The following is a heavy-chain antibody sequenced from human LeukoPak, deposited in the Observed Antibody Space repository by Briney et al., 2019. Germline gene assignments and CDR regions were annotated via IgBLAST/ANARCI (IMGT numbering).Heavy chain of an antibody. CDR3: AKARGSSVYEQFDY. CDR1: GFAFSTYA. J-gene: IGHJ4*02. CDR2: ISTSGRAT. D-gene: IGHD5/OR15-5a*01. Sequence: GGSLRLSCAASGFAFSTYAMTWVRQAPEKGLQWASTISTSGRATYYADSVEGRFTISRDNSKNTLYLQMNSLRADDTAVYYCAKARGSSVYEQFDYWGQGTQVTVSP. V-gene: IGHV3-23*01.